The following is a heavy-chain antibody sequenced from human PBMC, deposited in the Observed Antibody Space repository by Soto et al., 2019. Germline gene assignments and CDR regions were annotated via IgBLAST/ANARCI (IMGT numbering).Heavy chain of an antibody. CDR3: AKDVRSSSWGDAFDI. CDR1: GFTFDDYA. V-gene: IGHV3-9*01. Sequence: GGSLRLSCAASGFTFDDYAMHWVRQAPGKGLEWVSGISWNSGSIGYADSVKGRFTISRDNAKNSLYLQMNSLGAEDTALYYCAKDVRSSSWGDAFDIWGQGTMVTVSS. CDR2: ISWNSGSI. J-gene: IGHJ3*02. D-gene: IGHD6-13*01.